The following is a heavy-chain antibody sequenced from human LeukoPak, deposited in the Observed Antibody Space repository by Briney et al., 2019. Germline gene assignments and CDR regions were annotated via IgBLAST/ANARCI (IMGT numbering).Heavy chain of an antibody. CDR2: INHSGST. CDR1: GGSISSYY. CDR3: ARVSGIVVVPAAMRVVGFDP. J-gene: IGHJ5*02. V-gene: IGHV4-34*01. D-gene: IGHD2-2*01. Sequence: SETLSLTCTVSGGSISSYYWSWIRQPPGKGLEWIGEINHSGSTNYNPSLKSRVTISVDTSKNQFSLKLSSVTAADTAVYYCARVSGIVVVPAAMRVVGFDPWGQGTLVTVSS.